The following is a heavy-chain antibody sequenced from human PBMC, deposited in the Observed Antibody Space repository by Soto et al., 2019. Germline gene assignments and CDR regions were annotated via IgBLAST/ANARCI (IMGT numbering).Heavy chain of an antibody. CDR1: GGTFSTYA. CDR2: IIPIFGAG. Sequence: QVQLVQSGAEVKKPGSSVKLSCKASGGTFSTYAISWVRQAPGQGLEWMGGIIPIFGAGNYAQKFQGRVTITADESTSTAYMELSSLRSEDTAMYYCARQYNCSNTSCHLWWFDPWGQGTLVTVSS. V-gene: IGHV1-69*01. J-gene: IGHJ5*02. D-gene: IGHD2-2*01. CDR3: ARQYNCSNTSCHLWWFDP.